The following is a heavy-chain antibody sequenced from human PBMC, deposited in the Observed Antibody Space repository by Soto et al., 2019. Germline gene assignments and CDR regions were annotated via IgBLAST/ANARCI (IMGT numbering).Heavy chain of an antibody. V-gene: IGHV4-61*01. CDR1: GVSVSSGSYY. Sequence: SLTCTVSGVSVSSGSYYWSWIRQPPGKGLEWIGYIYYSGSTNYNSSLKSRVTISVDTSKNQFYLKLTSVTAADTAVYYCARDRGYYDSSGYLKVFDIWGQGTMVTVS. CDR3: ARDRGYYDSSGYLKVFDI. J-gene: IGHJ3*02. D-gene: IGHD3-22*01. CDR2: IYYSGST.